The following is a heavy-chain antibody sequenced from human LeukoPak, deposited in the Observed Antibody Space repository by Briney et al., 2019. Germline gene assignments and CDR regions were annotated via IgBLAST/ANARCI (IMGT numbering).Heavy chain of an antibody. CDR1: GGSISSGGYY. J-gene: IGHJ4*02. V-gene: IGHV4-30-2*01. D-gene: IGHD6-13*01. CDR3: ARKPGIAAAEDY. Sequence: SETLSLTCTVSGGSISSGGYYWSWIRQPPGKGLEWIVYIYHSGSTYYNPSLKSRVTISVDRSKNQFSLKLSSVTAADTAVYYCARKPGIAAAEDYWGQGTLVTVSS. CDR2: IYHSGST.